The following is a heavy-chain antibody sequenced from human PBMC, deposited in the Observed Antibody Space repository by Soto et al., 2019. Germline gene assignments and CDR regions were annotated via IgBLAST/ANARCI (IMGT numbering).Heavy chain of an antibody. Sequence: QLQLQESGPGLVKPSETLSLTCSVSGRSISEINSYWGWIRQTPGEGLEWIGTIHHTGRTYYNPSLKSRFIISLDTSKNQFSLKLSSVTAADTALYYCARPEGGYGSGYSWFDPWGQGTRVTVSS. J-gene: IGHJ5*02. V-gene: IGHV4-39*01. CDR1: GRSISEINSY. CDR2: IHHTGRT. D-gene: IGHD5-12*01. CDR3: ARPEGGYGSGYSWFDP.